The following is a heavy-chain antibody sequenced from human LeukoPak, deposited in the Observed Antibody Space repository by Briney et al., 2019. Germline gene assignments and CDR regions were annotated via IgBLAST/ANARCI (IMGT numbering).Heavy chain of an antibody. CDR2: INPNSGGT. D-gene: IGHD3-22*01. V-gene: IGHV1-2*02. CDR1: GYTFTGYF. J-gene: IGHJ4*02. CDR3: ARDERCDSSGYPFDY. Sequence: GASVKVSCKASGYTFTGYFMHWVRQAPGQWLEWMGWINPNSGGTNYAQKFQGRVTMTRDTSISTAYMELSRLRSDDTAVYYCARDERCDSSGYPFDYWGQGTLVTVSS.